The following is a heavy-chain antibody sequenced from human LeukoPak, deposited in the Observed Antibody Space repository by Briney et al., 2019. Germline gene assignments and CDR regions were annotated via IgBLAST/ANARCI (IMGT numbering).Heavy chain of an antibody. CDR2: IIPILGIA. V-gene: IGHV1-69*04. D-gene: IGHD3-22*01. Sequence: SVKVSCKASGGTFSSYAISWVRQAPGQGLEWMGRIIPILGIANYAQKFQGRVTITADKSTSTAYMELSSLRSEDTAVYYCASDYYDSSGYGPFDYWGQGTLVTVAS. J-gene: IGHJ4*02. CDR1: GGTFSSYA. CDR3: ASDYYDSSGYGPFDY.